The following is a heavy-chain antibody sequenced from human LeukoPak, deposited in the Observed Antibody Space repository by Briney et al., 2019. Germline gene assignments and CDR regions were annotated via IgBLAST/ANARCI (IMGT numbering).Heavy chain of an antibody. CDR1: GGSISSSSYY. J-gene: IGHJ4*02. CDR3: ARDRRVSGFDY. V-gene: IGHV4-39*07. Sequence: SETLSLTCTVSGGSISSSSYYWSWIRQPPGKGLEWIGEINHSGSTNYNPSLKSRVTISVDTSKNQFSLKLSSVTAADTAVYYCARDRRVSGFDYWGQGTLVTVSS. CDR2: INHSGST.